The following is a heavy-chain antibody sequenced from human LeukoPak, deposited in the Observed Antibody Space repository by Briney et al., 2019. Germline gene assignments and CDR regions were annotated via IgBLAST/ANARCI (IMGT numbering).Heavy chain of an antibody. J-gene: IGHJ4*02. V-gene: IGHV4-34*01. D-gene: IGHD4-23*01. Sequence: SETLSLTCAVYGGSFSGYYWSWIRQPPWKGLEWIGEINHSGSTNYNPSLKSRVTISVDTSKNQFSLKLSSVTAADTAVYYCASSYGGNSGYWGQGTLVTVSS. CDR3: ASSYGGNSGY. CDR1: GGSFSGYY. CDR2: INHSGST.